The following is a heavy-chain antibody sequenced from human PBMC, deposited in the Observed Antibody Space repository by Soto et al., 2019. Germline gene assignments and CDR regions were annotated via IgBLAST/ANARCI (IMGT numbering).Heavy chain of an antibody. CDR2: IYSGGST. CDR1: GFTVSSNY. Sequence: VQLVESGGGLVQPGGSLRLSCAASGFTVSSNYMSWVRQAPGKGLEWVSVIYSGGSTYYADSVKGRFTISRDNSKNTLYLQMNSLRAEDTAVYYCASTLGNSIFGVVIGNYYYYMDVWGKGTTVTVSS. V-gene: IGHV3-66*01. J-gene: IGHJ6*03. D-gene: IGHD3-3*01. CDR3: ASTLGNSIFGVVIGNYYYYMDV.